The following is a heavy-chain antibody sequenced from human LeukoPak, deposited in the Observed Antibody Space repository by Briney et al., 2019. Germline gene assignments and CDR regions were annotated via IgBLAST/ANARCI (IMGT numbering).Heavy chain of an antibody. CDR1: GFTFTGYS. J-gene: IGHJ4*02. Sequence: RRSLRLSSAASGFTFTGYSMNCVRQAPGKGLEWVSSISDSGYYINYADSVKGRFTISRDNAKNSLYLQMNRLRAEDTAVYYCAIAPTGGIEWQLLRWGQGTLVTVS. CDR3: AIAPTGGIEWQLLR. D-gene: IGHD2-15*01. CDR2: ISDSGYYI. V-gene: IGHV3-21*06.